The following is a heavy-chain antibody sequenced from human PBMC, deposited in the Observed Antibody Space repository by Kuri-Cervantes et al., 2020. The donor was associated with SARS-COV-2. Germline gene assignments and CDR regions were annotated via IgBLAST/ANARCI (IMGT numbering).Heavy chain of an antibody. J-gene: IGHJ5*02. CDR2: ISGSGGST. Sequence: ETLSLTCAASGFTFSSYAMSWVRQAPGKGLEWVSAISGSGGSTYYADSVKGRFTISRDNSKNTLYLQMNSLRAGDTAVYYCAREDIVVVPAAIAHTYNWFDPWGQGTLVTVSS. CDR1: GFTFSSYA. D-gene: IGHD2-2*01. V-gene: IGHV3-23*01. CDR3: AREDIVVVPAAIAHTYNWFDP.